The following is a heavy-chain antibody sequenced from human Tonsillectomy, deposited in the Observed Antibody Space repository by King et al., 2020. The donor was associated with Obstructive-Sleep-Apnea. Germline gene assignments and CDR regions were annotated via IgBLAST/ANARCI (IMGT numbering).Heavy chain of an antibody. J-gene: IGHJ4*02. CDR3: ARGTTGDRNNWYHLDY. V-gene: IGHV4-39*07. CDR1: GGSIGSSGYY. Sequence: LQLQESGPGLVKPSETLSLTCTVSGGSIGSSGYYWGWIRQPPGKGLEWIGNIYDSGSTYFNPSLKSRVTVSLDTSKKQFSLKVSSVTAADTAVYYCARGTTGDRNNWYHLDYWGLGTLVTVYS. CDR2: IYDSGST. D-gene: IGHD6-13*01.